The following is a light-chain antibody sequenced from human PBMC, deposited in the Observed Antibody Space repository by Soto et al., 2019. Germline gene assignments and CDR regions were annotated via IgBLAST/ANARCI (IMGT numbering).Light chain of an antibody. CDR1: QAVSSTY. CDR2: LAS. Sequence: EIVLTQSPGTLSLSPGERVTLSCRASQAVSSTYLAWYQQKPGQAPRLLVYLASSRATGVPDRLSGSGSGTDFTLTISRLEPDDSAVYYCQQYGSSPATFGQGTKLEIK. V-gene: IGKV3-20*01. J-gene: IGKJ2*01. CDR3: QQYGSSPAT.